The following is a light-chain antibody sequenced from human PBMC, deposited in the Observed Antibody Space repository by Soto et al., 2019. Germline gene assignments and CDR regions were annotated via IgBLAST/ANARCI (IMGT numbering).Light chain of an antibody. V-gene: IGKV1-5*01. J-gene: IGKJ5*01. Sequence: DIQMTQSPSSLSASVGDRVTITCRASQTISTWMAWYQQKPGKAPKLLVYDASTLQSGVASRFSGSGSGTEFTLIISGLQPDDSATYYCQQYYSYPLTFGQGTRLEIK. CDR1: QTISTW. CDR3: QQYYSYPLT. CDR2: DAS.